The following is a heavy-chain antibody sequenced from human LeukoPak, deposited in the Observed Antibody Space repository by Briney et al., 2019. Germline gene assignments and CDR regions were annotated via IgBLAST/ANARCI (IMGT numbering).Heavy chain of an antibody. CDR2: ISAYNGNT. D-gene: IGHD3-10*01. J-gene: IGHJ3*02. CDR3: ARDPHVTMVRGVDHAFDI. Sequence: GASVKVSCKASGYTFTSYGISWVRQAPGQGLEWMGWISAYNGNTNYAQKLPGRVTMTTDTSTSTAYMELRSLRSDDTAVYYCARDPHVTMVRGVDHAFDIWGQGTMVTVSS. V-gene: IGHV1-18*01. CDR1: GYTFTSYG.